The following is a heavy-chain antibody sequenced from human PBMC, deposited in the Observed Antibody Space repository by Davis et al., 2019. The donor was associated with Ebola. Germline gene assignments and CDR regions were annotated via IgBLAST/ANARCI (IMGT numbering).Heavy chain of an antibody. J-gene: IGHJ4*02. V-gene: IGHV4-39*01. CDR1: GGSISSSSYY. CDR3: ARHERGRDY. Sequence: GSLRLSCTVSGGSISSSSYYWGWIRQPPGKGLEWIGSIYYSGNTYYNPSLKSRVTISVDTSKNQFSLKLSSVTAADTAVYYCARHERGRDYWGQGTLVTVSS. CDR2: IYYSGNT.